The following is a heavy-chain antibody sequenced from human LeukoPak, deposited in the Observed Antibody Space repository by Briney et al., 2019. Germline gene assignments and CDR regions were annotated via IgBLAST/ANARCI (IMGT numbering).Heavy chain of an antibody. CDR1: GFTFSSSA. Sequence: PGGSLRLSCAASGFTFSSSAMSWVRQAPGKGLECVSAISGSGGSTYYADAVKGRFTISRDNSKNTQYLQMNSRRAEDTAVYYCAKDVAGGSSSRKDYWGQGTLVTVSS. D-gene: IGHD6-13*01. V-gene: IGHV3-23*01. J-gene: IGHJ4*02. CDR3: AKDVAGGSSSRKDY. CDR2: ISGSGGST.